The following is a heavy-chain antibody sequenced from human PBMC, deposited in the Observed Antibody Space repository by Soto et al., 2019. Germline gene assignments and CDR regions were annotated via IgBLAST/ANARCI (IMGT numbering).Heavy chain of an antibody. CDR1: GGSFSGYY. J-gene: IGHJ6*02. CDR3: ARGLVRQLLYYGMDV. Sequence: SETLSLTCAVYGGSFSGYYWSWIRQPPGKGLEWIGEINHSGSTNYNPSLKSRVTISVDTSKNQFSLKLSSVTAADTAVYYCARGLVRQLLYYGMDVWGQGTTVTVSS. V-gene: IGHV4-34*01. D-gene: IGHD2-2*01. CDR2: INHSGST.